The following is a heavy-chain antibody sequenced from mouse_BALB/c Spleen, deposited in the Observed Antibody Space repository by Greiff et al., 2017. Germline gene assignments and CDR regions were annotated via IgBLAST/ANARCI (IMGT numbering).Heavy chain of an antibody. CDR3: ARGVLITTAKYYFDY. CDR2: ILPGSGST. J-gene: IGHJ2*01. Sequence: QVQLQQSGAELMKPGASVKISCKATGYTFSSYWIEWVKQRPGHGLEWIGEILPGSGSTNYNEKFKGKATFTADTSSNTAYMQLSSLTSEDSAVYYCARGVLITTAKYYFDYWGQGTTLTVSS. D-gene: IGHD1-2*01. V-gene: IGHV1-9*01. CDR1: GYTFSSYW.